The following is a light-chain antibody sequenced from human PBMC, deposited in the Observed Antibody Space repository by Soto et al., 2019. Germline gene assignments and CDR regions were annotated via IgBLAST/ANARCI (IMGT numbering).Light chain of an antibody. V-gene: IGKV1-5*03. J-gene: IGKJ1*01. Sequence: DIQTNQSPSTLSGSIGDRVTITCRASQTISSWLAWYQQKPGKAPKLLIYKASTLKSGVPSRFSGSGSGTEFTLTISSLQPDDFATYYCQHYNSYSEAFGQRTKVAI. CDR2: KAS. CDR3: QHYNSYSEA. CDR1: QTISSW.